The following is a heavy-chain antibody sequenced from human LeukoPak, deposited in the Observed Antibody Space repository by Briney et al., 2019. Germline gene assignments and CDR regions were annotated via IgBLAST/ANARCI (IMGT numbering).Heavy chain of an antibody. V-gene: IGHV3-21*01. Sequence: GGSLRLSCAASGFTFSSYSMNWVRQAPGKGLEWVSSISSSSSYIYYADSVKGRFTISRDNSKNTLYLQMNSLRAEDTAVYYCTRSGLYDFWSGYYQEEYYFDYWGQGTLVTVSS. D-gene: IGHD3-3*01. CDR2: ISSSSSYI. CDR3: TRSGLYDFWSGYYQEEYYFDY. J-gene: IGHJ4*02. CDR1: GFTFSSYS.